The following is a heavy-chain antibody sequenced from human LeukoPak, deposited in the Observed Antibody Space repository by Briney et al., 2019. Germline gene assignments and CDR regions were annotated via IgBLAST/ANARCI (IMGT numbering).Heavy chain of an antibody. CDR3: ARDPTSSWETAFDI. Sequence: PGGSLRLSCVVSGFPFSNYSMNWVRQAPGKGLEWVSYISSTSRSIDYIDSVKGRFSISRDNAKNSLHLQMNSLRPEDTAVYYCARDPTSSWETAFDIWGQGTMVTVSS. CDR2: ISSTSRSI. D-gene: IGHD1-26*01. CDR1: GFPFSNYS. V-gene: IGHV3-48*01. J-gene: IGHJ3*02.